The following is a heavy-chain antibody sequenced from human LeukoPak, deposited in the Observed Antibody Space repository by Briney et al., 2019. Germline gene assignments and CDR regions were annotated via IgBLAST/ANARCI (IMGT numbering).Heavy chain of an antibody. CDR2: ISGSGGST. Sequence: GGSLRLSCAASGFTVSSNYMSWVRQAPGKGMEWVSAISGSGGSTYYADSVKGRFTISRDNSKNTLYLQMNSLRAEDTAVYYCAKGNHRITIFGVVITEYFQHWGQGTLVTVSS. V-gene: IGHV3-23*01. CDR1: GFTVSSNY. J-gene: IGHJ1*01. CDR3: AKGNHRITIFGVVITEYFQH. D-gene: IGHD3-3*01.